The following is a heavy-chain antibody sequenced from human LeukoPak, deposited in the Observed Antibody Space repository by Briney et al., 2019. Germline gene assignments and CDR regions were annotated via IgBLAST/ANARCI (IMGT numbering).Heavy chain of an antibody. CDR1: GFIFSTYW. J-gene: IGHJ5*02. CDR2: IKEDGSES. CDR3: AKDPGDKDIDRWFDP. Sequence: GGSLRLSCAASGFIFSTYWMSWVRQAPGKGLEWVANIKEDGSESHYVDSVKGRFTISRDNAKNSLYLQMNSLRAEDTAVYYCAKDPGDKDIDRWFDPWGQGPWSPSPQ. D-gene: IGHD7-27*01. V-gene: IGHV3-7*03.